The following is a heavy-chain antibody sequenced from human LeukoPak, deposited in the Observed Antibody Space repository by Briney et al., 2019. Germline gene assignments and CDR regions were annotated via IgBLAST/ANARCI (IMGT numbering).Heavy chain of an antibody. Sequence: GGSLRLSCAASGFTFSSYAMSWVRQAPGKGLEWVSGLSGSGGSTYYADSVKGRFTISRDNSKNTLYLQMNSLKAEDTAVYYCAKTELVMNYYYYVDVWGKGTTVTVSS. J-gene: IGHJ6*03. V-gene: IGHV3-23*01. D-gene: IGHD3-10*01. CDR3: AKTELVMNYYYYVDV. CDR1: GFTFSSYA. CDR2: LSGSGGST.